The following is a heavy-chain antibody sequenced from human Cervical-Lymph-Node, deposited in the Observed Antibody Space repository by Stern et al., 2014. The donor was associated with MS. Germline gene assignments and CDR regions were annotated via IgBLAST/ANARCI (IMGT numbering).Heavy chain of an antibody. CDR1: GASISTYY. J-gene: IGHJ4*02. Sequence: QVQLQESGPGLVKPSETLSLTCTVSGASISTYYWSGIRQPPGRGLEGVGYAFHTGTTIYNPSLKSRVTISLDTSKNQFSLILRSVTAADTAVYYCARKALSMDHYFDSWGQGALVTVSS. V-gene: IGHV4-59*01. CDR3: ARKALSMDHYFDS. CDR2: AFHTGTT. D-gene: IGHD2-2*03.